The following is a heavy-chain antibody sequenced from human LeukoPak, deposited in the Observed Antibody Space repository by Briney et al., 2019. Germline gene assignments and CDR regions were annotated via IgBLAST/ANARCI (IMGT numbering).Heavy chain of an antibody. J-gene: IGHJ4*02. CDR2: ISYDGSNK. D-gene: IGHD6-19*01. Sequence: GGSLRLSCAASGFTFSSYAMHWVRQAPGKGLEWVAVISYDGSNKYYADSVKGRFTISRDNSKNTLYLQMNSLRAEDTAVYYCARDGRYSSGWYGVYYFDYWGQGTLVTVSS. CDR1: GFTFSSYA. CDR3: ARDGRYSSGWYGVYYFDY. V-gene: IGHV3-30-3*01.